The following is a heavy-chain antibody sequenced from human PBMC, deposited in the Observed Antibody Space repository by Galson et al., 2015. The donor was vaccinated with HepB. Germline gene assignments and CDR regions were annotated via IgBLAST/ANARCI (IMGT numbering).Heavy chain of an antibody. CDR3: ARVPPAGYYYYYGMDV. CDR2: IIPIFGTA. Sequence: SCKASGGTFSSYAISWVRQAPGQGLEWMGGIIPIFGTANYAQKFQGRVTITADESTSTAYMELSSLRSEDTAVYYCARVPPAGYYYYYGMDVWGQGTTVTVSS. J-gene: IGHJ6*02. CDR1: GGTFSSYA. V-gene: IGHV1-69*01.